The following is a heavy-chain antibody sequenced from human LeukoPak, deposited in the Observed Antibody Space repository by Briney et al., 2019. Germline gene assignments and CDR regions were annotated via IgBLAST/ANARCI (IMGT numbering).Heavy chain of an antibody. CDR2: TNGDGAST. CDR3: AVYNWGFDW. CDR1: GFTFSSYG. V-gene: IGHV3-23*01. Sequence: PGGSLRLSCAASGFTFSSYGMSWVRQAPGKGLEWVSATNGDGASTYYADSVKGRFTISRDNSKNMLYLQMNSQTVEDTAVYYCAVYNWGFDWWGQGTLVTVSS. J-gene: IGHJ4*02. D-gene: IGHD7-27*01.